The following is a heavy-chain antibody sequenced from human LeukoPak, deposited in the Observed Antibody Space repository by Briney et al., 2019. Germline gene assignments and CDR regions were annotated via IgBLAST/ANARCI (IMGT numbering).Heavy chain of an antibody. Sequence: GGSLRLSCAASGFTFSSYSMNWVRQAPGKGLEWVSYISSSSSTIYYADSVKGRFTISRDNAKNSLYLQMNSLRAEDTAVYYCARVYCSGGSCYSAGRNYYMDVWGKGTTVTVSS. J-gene: IGHJ6*03. CDR2: ISSSSSTI. CDR1: GFTFSSYS. D-gene: IGHD2-15*01. V-gene: IGHV3-48*04. CDR3: ARVYCSGGSCYSAGRNYYMDV.